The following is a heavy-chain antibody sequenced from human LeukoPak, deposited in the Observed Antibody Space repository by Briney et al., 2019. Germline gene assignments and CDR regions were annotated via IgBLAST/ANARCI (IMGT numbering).Heavy chain of an antibody. CDR3: ARGRPGERLFTHFDY. CDR2: IIPIFGTA. CDR1: GYTFTSYA. J-gene: IGHJ4*02. V-gene: IGHV1-69*13. D-gene: IGHD3-16*01. Sequence: GASVKVSCKASGYTFTSYAFSWVRQAPGQGLEWMGGIIPIFGTANYAQKFQGRVTITADESTSTAYMELSSLRSEDTAVYYCARGRPGERLFTHFDYWGQGTLVAVSS.